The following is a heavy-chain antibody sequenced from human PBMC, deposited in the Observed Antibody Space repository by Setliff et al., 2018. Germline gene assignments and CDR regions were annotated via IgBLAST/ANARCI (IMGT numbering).Heavy chain of an antibody. Sequence: ASVKVSCKASGYTFTGYYMHWVRQAPGQGLEWMGRINPNSGGTNYAQKFQGKVTMTRDTSISTAYMELSRLRSDDTAVYYCARSNYDILTRNWFDPWGQGTLVTVSS. CDR2: INPNSGGT. CDR1: GYTFTGYY. CDR3: ARSNYDILTRNWFDP. D-gene: IGHD3-9*01. J-gene: IGHJ5*02. V-gene: IGHV1-2*06.